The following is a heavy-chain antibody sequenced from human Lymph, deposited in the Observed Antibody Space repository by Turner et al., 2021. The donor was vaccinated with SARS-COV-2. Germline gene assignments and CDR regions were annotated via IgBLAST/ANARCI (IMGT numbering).Heavy chain of an antibody. CDR1: GITVSRNY. Sequence: EVQLVESGGGLVQPGGSLRLSCAASGITVSRNYMSWVRQAPGKGREWVSVIYSGGSSYYADSVKGRFTISRHNSKNTLYLQMNILRAEDTAVYYCARDLDTAGGMDVWGQGTTVTVSS. CDR2: IYSGGSS. CDR3: ARDLDTAGGMDV. J-gene: IGHJ6*02. V-gene: IGHV3-53*04. D-gene: IGHD5-18*01.